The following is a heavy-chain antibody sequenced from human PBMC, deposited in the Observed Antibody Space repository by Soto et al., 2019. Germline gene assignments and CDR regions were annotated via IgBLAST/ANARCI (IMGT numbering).Heavy chain of an antibody. D-gene: IGHD2-2*03. CDR3: ARGKLGYCSSTSCHPGVFWFDP. V-gene: IGHV1-69*13. CDR1: GGTFSSYA. CDR2: IIPIFGTA. Sequence: SVKASCKDSGGTFSSYAISWVRQAPGQGLEWMGGIIPIFGTANYAQKFQGRVTITADESTSTAYMELSSLRSEDTAVYYCARGKLGYCSSTSCHPGVFWFDPWGQGTLVTVSS. J-gene: IGHJ5*02.